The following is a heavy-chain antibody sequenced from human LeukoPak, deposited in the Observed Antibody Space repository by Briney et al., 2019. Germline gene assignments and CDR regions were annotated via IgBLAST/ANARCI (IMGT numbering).Heavy chain of an antibody. CDR3: ARAGRGDGYKPPRY. CDR1: GYTFTGYY. CDR2: INPNSGGT. V-gene: IGHV1-2*02. D-gene: IGHD5-24*01. Sequence: ASVKVSCKASGYTFTGYYMHWVRQAPGQGLEWMGWINPNSGGTNYVQKFQGRVTMTRDTSISTAYVELSRLRSDDTAVYYCARAGRGDGYKPPRYWGQGTLVTVSS. J-gene: IGHJ4*02.